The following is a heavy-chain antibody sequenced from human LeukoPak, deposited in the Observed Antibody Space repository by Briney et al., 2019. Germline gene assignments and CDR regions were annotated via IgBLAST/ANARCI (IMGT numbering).Heavy chain of an antibody. CDR2: IYYSGST. J-gene: IGHJ4*02. CDR3: ARVRVSSGSHPWYFDY. V-gene: IGHV4-59*01. CDR1: RGSISSYY. Sequence: PSETLSLTCTVSRGSISSYYWSWNRQPPGQGLEWIGYIYYSGSTDYNPSLKSRVNISVDTSKNQFSLKLSSVTAADTAVYYCARVRVSSGSHPWYFDYWGQGTLVTVSS. D-gene: IGHD3-22*01.